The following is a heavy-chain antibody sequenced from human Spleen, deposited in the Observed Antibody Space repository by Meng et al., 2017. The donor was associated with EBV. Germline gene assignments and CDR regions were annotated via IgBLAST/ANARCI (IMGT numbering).Heavy chain of an antibody. CDR2: IYYSGST. V-gene: IGHV4-61*01. CDR3: ARVDYYGSGSYTLFDY. J-gene: IGHJ4*02. Sequence: HVPLQASGPCLVKPSETLSLTCTVSGESVSSHNYYWGWIRQPPGKGLEWIGYIYYSGSTNYNPSLKSRVTISVDKSKNQFSLKLSSVTAADTAVYYCARVDYYGSGSYTLFDYWGQGTLVTVSS. D-gene: IGHD3-10*01. CDR1: GESVSSHNYY.